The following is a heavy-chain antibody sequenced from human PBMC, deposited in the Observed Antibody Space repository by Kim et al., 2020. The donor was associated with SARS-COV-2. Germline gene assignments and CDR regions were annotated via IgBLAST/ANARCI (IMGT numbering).Heavy chain of an antibody. D-gene: IGHD5-12*01. CDR1: GLTFSNAW. CDR3: TTGILGYSAYVDY. J-gene: IGHJ4*02. V-gene: IGHV3-15*01. Sequence: GGSLRLSCAASGLTFSNAWMSWVRQAPGKGLEWVGRIKSKSNGGTTDYAAPVKGRFTISRDDSNSTLYLQMNNLKTEDTAVYYCTTGILGYSAYVDYWGQGTLVTVSS. CDR2: IKSKSNGGTT.